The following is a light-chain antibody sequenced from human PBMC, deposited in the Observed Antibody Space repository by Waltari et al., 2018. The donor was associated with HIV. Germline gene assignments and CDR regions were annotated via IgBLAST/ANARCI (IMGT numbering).Light chain of an antibody. J-gene: IGLJ2*01. CDR3: CSYAGSYRGV. V-gene: IGLV2-11*01. Sequence: QSALTQPRSVSGSPGQSVTISCTGTSSDVGGYNSVSWYQQHPGKAPKLIIYDVSKRPSGVPDRFSGSKSGNTASLTISGLQAEDEADYYCCSYAGSYRGVFGGGTKLTVL. CDR1: SSDVGGYNS. CDR2: DVS.